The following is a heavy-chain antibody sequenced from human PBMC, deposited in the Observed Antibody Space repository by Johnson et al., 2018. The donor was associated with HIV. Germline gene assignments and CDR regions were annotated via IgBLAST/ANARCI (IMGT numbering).Heavy chain of an antibody. D-gene: IGHD2-21*01. CDR3: ARAGVVFSTASHDAFDI. J-gene: IGHJ3*02. Sequence: VQLVESGGGVVRPGGSLRLSCAASGFTFDDYGMSWVRQAPGKGLEWVSGINWNGGSTGYADSVKGRFTISRDNAKNSLYLQMNSLRAEDTAVYYCARAGVVFSTASHDAFDIWGQGTMVTVSS. CDR2: INWNGGST. CDR1: GFTFDDYG. V-gene: IGHV3-20*04.